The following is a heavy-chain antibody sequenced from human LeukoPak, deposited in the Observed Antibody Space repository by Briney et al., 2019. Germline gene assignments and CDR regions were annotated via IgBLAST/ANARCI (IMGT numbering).Heavy chain of an antibody. J-gene: IGHJ4*02. V-gene: IGHV1-18*01. CDR2: ISAYNGNT. CDR3: ARVPRPGDFDY. D-gene: IGHD3-10*01. Sequence: ASVTVSCTASGYTFTSYGISWVRQAPGQGLEWMGWISAYNGNTNYAQKLQGRVTMTTDTSTSTAYMELRSLRSDDTAVYYCARVPRPGDFDYWGQGTLVTVSS. CDR1: GYTFTSYG.